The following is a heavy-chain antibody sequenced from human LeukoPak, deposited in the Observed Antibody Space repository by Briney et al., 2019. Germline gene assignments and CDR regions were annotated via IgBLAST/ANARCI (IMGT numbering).Heavy chain of an antibody. J-gene: IGHJ4*02. CDR3: ARGYEWLRPLDY. V-gene: IGHV1-69*01. Sequence: SVTVSCKASGGTFSSYAISWVRQAPGQGLEWMGGIIPIFGTANYAQKFQGRVTITADESTSTAYMELSSLRSEDTAVYYCARGYEWLRPLDYWGPGTLVTVSS. D-gene: IGHD5-12*01. CDR2: IIPIFGTA. CDR1: GGTFSSYA.